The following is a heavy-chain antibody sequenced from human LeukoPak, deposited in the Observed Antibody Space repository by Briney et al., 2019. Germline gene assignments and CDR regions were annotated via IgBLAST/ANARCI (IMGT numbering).Heavy chain of an antibody. CDR2: IYYSGST. D-gene: IGHD1-26*01. CDR1: AGSISSGGYY. CDR3: ASSGSYFPIDY. J-gene: IGHJ4*02. V-gene: IGHV4-31*03. Sequence: PSETLSLTCTVSAGSISSGGYYWSWIRQHPGKGVEWIGYIYYSGSTYYNPSLKSRVTISVDTSKNQFSLKLSSVTAADTAVYYCASSGSYFPIDYWGQGTLVTVSS.